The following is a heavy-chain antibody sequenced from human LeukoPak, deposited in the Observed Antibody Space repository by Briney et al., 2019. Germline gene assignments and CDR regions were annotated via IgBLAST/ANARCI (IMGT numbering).Heavy chain of an antibody. Sequence: SETLSLTCIVSGGSINSAYLTWIRQPPGKGLEWVGHIYYSETNYNPSLKSRVTISVDTSKNQFSLTLYSVTAADTAVYYCARDTGLKKLPYYAYYYIDVWGKGTTVTVSS. CDR3: ARDTGLKKLPYYAYYYIDV. V-gene: IGHV4-59*01. D-gene: IGHD2-8*02. J-gene: IGHJ6*03. CDR1: GGSINSAY. CDR2: IYYSET.